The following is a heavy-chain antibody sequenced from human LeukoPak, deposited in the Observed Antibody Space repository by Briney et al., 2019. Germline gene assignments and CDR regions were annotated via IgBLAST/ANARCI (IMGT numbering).Heavy chain of an antibody. V-gene: IGHV3-30*03. CDR3: ARDQAYQLPGQGLLYYHYGMDV. J-gene: IGHJ6*02. Sequence: GRSLRLSCAASGFTFSSYGMHWVRQAPGKGLEWVAVISYDGSNKYYADSVKGRFTISRDNSKNTLYLQMNSLRAEDTAVYYCARDQAYQLPGQGLLYYHYGMDVWGQGTTVTVSS. CDR2: ISYDGSNK. D-gene: IGHD2-2*01. CDR1: GFTFSSYG.